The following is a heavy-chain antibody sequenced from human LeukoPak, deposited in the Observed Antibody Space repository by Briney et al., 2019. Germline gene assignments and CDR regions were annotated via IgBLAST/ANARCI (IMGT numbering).Heavy chain of an antibody. CDR2: SYHSGST. CDR1: GGSISSGGYS. CDR3: ARGDFGVSRGFDP. J-gene: IGHJ5*02. D-gene: IGHD3-3*01. Sequence: SETLSLTCAVSGGSISSGGYSWSWIRQPPGKGLEWIGYSYHSGSTYYNPSLKSRVTISVDRSKNQFSLKLSSVTAADTAVYYCARGDFGVSRGFDPWGQGTLVTVSS. V-gene: IGHV4-30-2*01.